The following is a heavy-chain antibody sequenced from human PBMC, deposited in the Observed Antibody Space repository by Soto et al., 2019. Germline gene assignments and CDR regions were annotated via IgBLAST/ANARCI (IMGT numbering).Heavy chain of an antibody. D-gene: IGHD2-15*01. V-gene: IGHV1-18*01. Sequence: QVQLVQSGAEVRKPGASVKVSCKASGYTFSTSGMSWLRQAPGQGLEWMRWISTYNGDTNDAPKFQDRVTMTSDTSTSTVYMDLRSLRSDDTAVYYCARAGAAPYYYSGMDVWGQGTRVTVSS. CDR3: ARAGAAPYYYSGMDV. CDR1: GYTFSTSG. J-gene: IGHJ6*02. CDR2: ISTYNGDT.